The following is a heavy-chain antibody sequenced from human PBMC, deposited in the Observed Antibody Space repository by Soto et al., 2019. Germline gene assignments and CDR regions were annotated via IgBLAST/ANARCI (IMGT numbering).Heavy chain of an antibody. CDR1: GFSFSSYS. Sequence: PGGSLRLSCAASGFSFSSYSMNWVLQAPGKGLEWVSSISSTSSFIFYADSVKGRFTISRDNAESSLFLQMSSLRPEDTAVHYCGGPYSSGDRLLGYWGQGTLVTVSS. CDR3: GGPYSSGDRLLGY. D-gene: IGHD6-19*01. CDR2: ISSTSSFI. V-gene: IGHV3-21*01. J-gene: IGHJ4*02.